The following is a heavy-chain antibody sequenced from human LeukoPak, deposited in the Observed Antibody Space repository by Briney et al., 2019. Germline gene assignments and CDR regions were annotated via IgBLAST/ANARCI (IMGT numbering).Heavy chain of an antibody. CDR3: AREVPLWDYYDSSGYYPGLWYFDL. V-gene: IGHV4-59*01. CDR1: GGSISSYY. CDR2: IYYSGST. Sequence: SETLSLTCTVSGGSISSYYWSWIRQPPGKGLEWIGYIYYSGSTNYNPSLKSRVTISVDTSKNQFSLKLSSVTAADTAVYYCAREVPLWDYYDSSGYYPGLWYFDLWGRGTLVTVSS. J-gene: IGHJ2*01. D-gene: IGHD3-22*01.